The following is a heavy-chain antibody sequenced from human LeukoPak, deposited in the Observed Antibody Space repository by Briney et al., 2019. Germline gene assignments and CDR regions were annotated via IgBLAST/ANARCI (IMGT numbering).Heavy chain of an antibody. J-gene: IGHJ3*02. CDR2: IYYSGST. V-gene: IGHV4-30-4*01. D-gene: IGHD3-10*01. CDR1: GGSISSGDYY. Sequence: SETLSLTCTVSGGSISSGDYYWSWIRQPPGKGLEWIGYIYYSGSTYYNPSLKSRVTISVDTSKYQFSLKLSSVTAADTAVYYCARESSIYGSGTDAFDIWGQGTMVTVSS. CDR3: ARESSIYGSGTDAFDI.